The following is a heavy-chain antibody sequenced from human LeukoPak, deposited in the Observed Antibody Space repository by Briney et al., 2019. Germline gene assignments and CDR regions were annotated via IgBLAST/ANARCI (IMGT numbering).Heavy chain of an antibody. CDR3: AKGNSIAVSAFFDY. CDR2: INPSGGST. J-gene: IGHJ4*02. V-gene: IGHV1-46*01. D-gene: IGHD6-19*01. CDR1: GYTFTSYY. Sequence: ASVKVSCKASGYTFTSYYMHWVRQAPGQGLEWMGIINPSGGSTSYAQKFQGRVTMTRDMSTSTVYMELSSLRTEDTALYYCAKGNSIAVSAFFDYWGQGTLVTVSS.